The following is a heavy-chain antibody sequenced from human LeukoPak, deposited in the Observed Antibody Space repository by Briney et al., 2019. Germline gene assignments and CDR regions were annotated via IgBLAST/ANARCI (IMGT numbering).Heavy chain of an antibody. CDR1: GGSISSYY. CDR3: ARARTGAWNAFDI. CDR2: IYYSGST. D-gene: IGHD1-1*01. Sequence: SETLSLTCTVFGGSISSYYWSWIRQPPGKGLEWIGYIYYSGSTNYNPSLKSRVTISVDTSKNQFSLKLSSVTAADTAVYYCARARTGAWNAFDIWGQGTMVTASS. V-gene: IGHV4-59*01. J-gene: IGHJ3*02.